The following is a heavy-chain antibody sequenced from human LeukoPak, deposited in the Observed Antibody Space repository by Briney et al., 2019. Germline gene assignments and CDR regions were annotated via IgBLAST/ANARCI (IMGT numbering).Heavy chain of an antibody. CDR1: GASISSYY. V-gene: IGHV4-59*12. CDR3: ARGWNYYDSSGYYPETYYFDY. Sequence: SETLSLTCTVPGASISSYYWSWIRQPPGKGLEWIGYVYHSGSTNYNPSLKSRVTISVDRSKNQFSLKLSSVTAADTAVHYCARGWNYYDSSGYYPETYYFDYWSQGTLVTVSS. J-gene: IGHJ4*02. CDR2: VYHSGST. D-gene: IGHD3-22*01.